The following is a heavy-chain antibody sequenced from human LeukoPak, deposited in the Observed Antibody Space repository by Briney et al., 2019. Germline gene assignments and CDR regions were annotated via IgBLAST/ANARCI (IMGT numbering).Heavy chain of an antibody. CDR1: GGSISSSSYY. Sequence: PSETPSLTCTVSGGSISSSSYYWGWIRQPPGKGLEWIGSIYYSGSTYYNPSLKSRVTISVDTSKNQFSLKLSSVTAADTAVYYCARDRPYHYDSRGFDPWGQGTLVTVSS. CDR3: ARDRPYHYDSRGFDP. D-gene: IGHD3-22*01. J-gene: IGHJ5*02. CDR2: IYYSGST. V-gene: IGHV4-39*07.